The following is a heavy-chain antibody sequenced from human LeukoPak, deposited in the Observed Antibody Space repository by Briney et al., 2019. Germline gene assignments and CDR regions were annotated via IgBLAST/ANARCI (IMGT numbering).Heavy chain of an antibody. CDR1: GGTFSSYA. D-gene: IGHD3-22*01. Sequence: GASVKVSCKASGGTFSSYAISWVRQAPGQGLEWMGGIIPTFGTANYAQKFQGRVTITADESTSTAYMELSSLRSEDTAVYYCARSGDYYDSSGYPVFDYWGQGTLVTVSS. CDR3: ARSGDYYDSSGYPVFDY. V-gene: IGHV1-69*13. CDR2: IIPTFGTA. J-gene: IGHJ4*02.